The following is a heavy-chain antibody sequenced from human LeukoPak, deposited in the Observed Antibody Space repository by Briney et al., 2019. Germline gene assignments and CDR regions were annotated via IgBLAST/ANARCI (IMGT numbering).Heavy chain of an antibody. D-gene: IGHD6-13*01. Sequence: GGSLRLSCAASGFTFSTYVMTWVRQAPGKGLEWISFISDSGDSTYYADSVKGRFTISRDNSKNTLYLQMNSLRAEDTALYYCAKEKGFSSPYYYYYMDVWGKGTTVTVSS. V-gene: IGHV3-23*01. CDR2: ISDSGDST. J-gene: IGHJ6*03. CDR3: AKEKGFSSPYYYYYMDV. CDR1: GFTFSTYV.